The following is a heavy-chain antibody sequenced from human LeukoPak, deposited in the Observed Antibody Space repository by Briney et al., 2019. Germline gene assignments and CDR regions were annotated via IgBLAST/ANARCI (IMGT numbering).Heavy chain of an antibody. D-gene: IGHD6-19*01. J-gene: IGHJ4*02. CDR3: AKFRPITSVAGTIFHY. Sequence: GGSLRLSCAASGFTFTNYAMSWVRQAPGKGLEWVSAISGNGGSTYYADSVKGRFTISRDNSKNTLYLQMNSLRAEDTAVYYCAKFRPITSVAGTIFHYWGQGALVTVSS. V-gene: IGHV3-23*01. CDR2: ISGNGGST. CDR1: GFTFTNYA.